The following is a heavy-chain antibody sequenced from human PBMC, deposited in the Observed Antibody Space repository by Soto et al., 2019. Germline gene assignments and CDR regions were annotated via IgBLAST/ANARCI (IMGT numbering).Heavy chain of an antibody. CDR1: GFTFSSYW. J-gene: IGHJ3*02. CDR3: ARDLFEAARRGEYAFDI. D-gene: IGHD3-16*01. Sequence: GGSLRLSCAASGFTFSSYWMSWVRQAPGKGLEWVANIKQDGSEKYYVDSVKGRFTISRDNAKNSLYLQMNSLRAEDTAVYYCARDLFEAARRGEYAFDIWGQGTMVTVSS. V-gene: IGHV3-7*01. CDR2: IKQDGSEK.